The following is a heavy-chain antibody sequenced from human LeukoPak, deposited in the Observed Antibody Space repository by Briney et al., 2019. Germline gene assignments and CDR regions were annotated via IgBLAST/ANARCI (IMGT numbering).Heavy chain of an antibody. CDR2: ISSSGTTT. CDR3: ATLTVATSFDY. J-gene: IGHJ4*02. Sequence: GGSLRLSCAASGFSFSVYEMHWVRQAPGKGLEWISDISSSGTTTYYADSVKGRFTISRDNAKNSLYLQMNSLRAEDTAVYYCATLTVATSFDYWGQGTQVTVSS. D-gene: IGHD4-17*01. V-gene: IGHV3-48*03. CDR1: GFSFSVYE.